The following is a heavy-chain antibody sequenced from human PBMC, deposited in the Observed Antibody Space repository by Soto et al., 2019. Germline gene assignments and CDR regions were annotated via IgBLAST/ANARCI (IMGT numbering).Heavy chain of an antibody. CDR3: ARSGWELPHAFDI. CDR1: GYTFTVYA. CDR2: INAGNGNT. J-gene: IGHJ3*02. V-gene: IGHV1-3*01. D-gene: IGHD1-26*01. Sequence: ASVKVSCKASGYTFTVYAMHWVRQAPGQRLEWMGWINAGNGNTKYSQKFQGRVTITRDTSASTAYMELSSLRSEDTAVYYCARSGWELPHAFDIWGQGTMVTVSS.